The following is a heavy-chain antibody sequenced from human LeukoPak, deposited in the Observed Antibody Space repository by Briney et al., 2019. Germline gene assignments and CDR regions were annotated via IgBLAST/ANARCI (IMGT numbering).Heavy chain of an antibody. V-gene: IGHV4-39*01. Sequence: SETLSLTCTVSGGSISSSSYYWGWIRQPPGKGLEWIGSIYYSGSTYYNPSLKSRVTISVDTSKNQFSLKLSSVTAADTAVYYCARRLQWLVRPFDAFDIWGQGTMVTVSS. D-gene: IGHD6-19*01. CDR2: IYYSGST. CDR3: ARRLQWLVRPFDAFDI. CDR1: GGSISSSSYY. J-gene: IGHJ3*02.